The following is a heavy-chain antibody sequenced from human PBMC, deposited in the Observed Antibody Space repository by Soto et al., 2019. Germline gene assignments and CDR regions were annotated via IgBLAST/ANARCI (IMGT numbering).Heavy chain of an antibody. CDR1: GFTFTSYA. CDR3: AKSPFRPLVQLERPVDY. D-gene: IGHD1-1*01. V-gene: IGHV3-23*01. J-gene: IGHJ4*02. CDR2: ISDNDNRT. Sequence: EVQLLESGGGLVQPGGSLRLSCAASGFTFTSYAMTWIRQAPGRGLEWVSVISDNDNRTYYADSVKGRFTISRHTSKNPLYLQMHSLRAEDTAVYYFAKSPFRPLVQLERPVDYWGQGTLVTVSS.